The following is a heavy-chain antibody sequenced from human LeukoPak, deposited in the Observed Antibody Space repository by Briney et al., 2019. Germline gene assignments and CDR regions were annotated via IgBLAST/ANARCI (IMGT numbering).Heavy chain of an antibody. CDR1: GFTFSSYA. CDR2: ISGSGGST. Sequence: PGGSLRLSCAASGFTFSSYAMSWVRQAPGKGLEWVSAISGSGGSTYYADSVKGRFTISRDNSKNTLYLQMNSLRAEDTAVYYCAKDRWLVVVVAAFGFFDYWGQGTLVTVSS. CDR3: AKDRWLVVVVAAFGFFDY. J-gene: IGHJ4*02. V-gene: IGHV3-23*01. D-gene: IGHD2-15*01.